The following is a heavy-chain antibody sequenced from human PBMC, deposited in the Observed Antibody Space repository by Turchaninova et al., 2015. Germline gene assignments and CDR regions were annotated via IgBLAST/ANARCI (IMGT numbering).Heavy chain of an antibody. D-gene: IGHD2-15*01. J-gene: IGHJ4*02. CDR2: IYYSGST. Sequence: CTVSGASISSSSYNWAWIRQPPGKGLEWFGSIYYSGSTYYNPTLKSRVTISVDTSKNQFSLRLSSVTAADTAVYYCASISGRYCGGGSCSHVDTSMGXWGQGXPVTVSS. V-gene: IGHV4-39*01. CDR3: ASISGRYCGGGSCSHVDTSMGX. CDR1: GASISSSSYN.